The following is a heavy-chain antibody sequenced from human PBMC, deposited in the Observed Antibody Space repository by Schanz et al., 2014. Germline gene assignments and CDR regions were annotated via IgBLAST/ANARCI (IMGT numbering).Heavy chain of an antibody. CDR2: MSWNAGSL. Sequence: VHLVESGGGVVQPGRSLRLTCTGSRFTISRNPIHWVRQAPGKGLEWVSGMSWNAGSLGYGDSVKGRFTISRDNAKNSLYLQMNSLRADDTAVYYCARDTAQSCMGPSCFEGFQHWGQGALVTVSS. CDR1: RFTISRNP. CDR3: ARDTAQSCMGPSCFEGFQH. D-gene: IGHD2-2*01. J-gene: IGHJ1*01. V-gene: IGHV3-9*01.